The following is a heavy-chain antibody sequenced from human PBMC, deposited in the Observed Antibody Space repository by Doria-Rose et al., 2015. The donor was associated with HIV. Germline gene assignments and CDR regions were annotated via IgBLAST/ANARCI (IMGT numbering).Heavy chain of an antibody. CDR1: GVSLSSPGMG. CDR3: ARIKSSRWYHKYYFDF. Sequence: ESGPVLVKPPETLTLTCTVSGVSLSSPGMGVSWIRQPPGKALEWLANIFSDDGRSYKTSLKSRLTISRGTSKSQVVLTMTDMDPVDTATYYCARIKSSRWYHKYYFDFWGRGTLVIVSA. D-gene: IGHD6-13*01. J-gene: IGHJ4*02. CDR2: IFSDDGR. V-gene: IGHV2-26*01.